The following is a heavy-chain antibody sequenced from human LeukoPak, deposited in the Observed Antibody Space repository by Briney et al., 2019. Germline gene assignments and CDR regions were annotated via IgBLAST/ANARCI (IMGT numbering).Heavy chain of an antibody. CDR2: IYYSGST. V-gene: IGHV4-39*01. J-gene: IGHJ4*02. CDR3: AKKTGATNSDFDY. D-gene: IGHD1-26*01. Sequence: SETLSLTCTVSGGSISSSSYSWSWIRQPPGKGLDWIGSIYYSGSTYYNPSLKSRVTISVDTSKNQFSLKLSSVTAADTAVYYCAKKTGATNSDFDYWGQGTLVTVSS. CDR1: GGSISSSSYS.